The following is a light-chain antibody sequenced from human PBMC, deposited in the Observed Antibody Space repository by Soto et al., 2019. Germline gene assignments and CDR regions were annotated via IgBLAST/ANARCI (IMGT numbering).Light chain of an antibody. V-gene: IGLV2-8*01. CDR1: INDVGGYNY. Sequence: QSALTQPPSASGSPGQSVTISCAGTINDVGGYNYVSWYQQHPGKVPQLMIYQVTKRPSGVPDRFSASKSDTTASLTISGLQAEDEGDYYFMSYAGGNRFVFGTGTKLTVL. CDR3: MSYAGGNRFV. CDR2: QVT. J-gene: IGLJ1*01.